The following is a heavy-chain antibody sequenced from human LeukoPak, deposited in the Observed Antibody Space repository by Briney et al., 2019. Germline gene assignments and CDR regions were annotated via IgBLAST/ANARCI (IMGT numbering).Heavy chain of an antibody. D-gene: IGHD3-22*01. CDR3: AHRRFDTSTYSSAYFDY. V-gene: IGHV2-5*02. Sequence: SGPTLVKPTQPLTLTCTFSGFSLSTSGVGVGVGWIRQPPGKALEWLALIYWDDNKRYSPSPKSRLTITKDTSKNQVFLTMTNMDPVDTATYFCAHRRFDTSTYSSAYFDYWGQGTLVTVSS. CDR2: IYWDDNK. J-gene: IGHJ4*02. CDR1: GFSLSTSGVGVG.